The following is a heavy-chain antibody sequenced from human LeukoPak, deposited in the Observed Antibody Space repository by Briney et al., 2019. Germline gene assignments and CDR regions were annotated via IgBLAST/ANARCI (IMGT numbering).Heavy chain of an antibody. CDR2: ISGSRT. J-gene: IGHJ5*02. Sequence: GGSLRLSCAASGFTFSGYAMSWVRQAPGKWLEWVSTISGSRTYYADSVKGRFTISRDNSKNTLYLQMNSLRAEDTAVYYCAIHHFLEWLGGPWGQGTLVTVSS. V-gene: IGHV3-23*01. CDR1: GFTFSGYA. CDR3: AIHHFLEWLGGP. D-gene: IGHD3-3*01.